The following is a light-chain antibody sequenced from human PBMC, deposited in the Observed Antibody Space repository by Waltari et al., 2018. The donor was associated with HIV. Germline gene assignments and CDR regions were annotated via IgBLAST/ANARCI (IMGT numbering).Light chain of an antibody. CDR3: SSYCNNFGVR. Sequence: QSALTQPPSASGSPGQSVTISRTGTSNDVGAYDHVSWYQQHPGRAPKLLMYEFVKRPAGVPGRISGSKSGNSASRTDSWHQPEEDGHWCCSSYCNNFGVRFGGGSNLAVL. V-gene: IGLV2-8*01. CDR1: SNDVGAYDH. J-gene: IGLJ2*01. CDR2: EFV.